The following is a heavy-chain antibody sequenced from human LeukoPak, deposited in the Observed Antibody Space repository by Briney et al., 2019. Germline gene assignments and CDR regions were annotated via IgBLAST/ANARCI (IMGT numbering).Heavy chain of an antibody. CDR2: IYYSGST. V-gene: IGHV4-39*01. CDR1: GGSIGSSSYY. Sequence: SSETLSLTCTVSGGSIGSSSYYWAWIRQPRGKGLEWIGSIYYSGSTYYNPSLKSRVTIFVETSKNKCSLKVSSVTAADTAVYYCARQTWIELWPFDYWGQGALVTVSS. J-gene: IGHJ4*02. D-gene: IGHD5-18*01. CDR3: ARQTWIELWPFDY.